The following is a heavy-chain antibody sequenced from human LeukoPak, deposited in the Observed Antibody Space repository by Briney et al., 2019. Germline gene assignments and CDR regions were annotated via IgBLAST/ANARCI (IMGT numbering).Heavy chain of an antibody. CDR3: ASQDYYDSSGTGYFDY. CDR1: GGTFSSYA. V-gene: IGHV1-69*13. D-gene: IGHD3-22*01. Sequence: ASVKVSCKASGGTFSSYAISWVRQAPGQGLEWMGGIIPIFGTANYAQKFQGRVTITADESTSTAYMELSSLRSEDTAVYYCASQDYYDSSGTGYFDYWGQGTLVTVSS. J-gene: IGHJ4*02. CDR2: IIPIFGTA.